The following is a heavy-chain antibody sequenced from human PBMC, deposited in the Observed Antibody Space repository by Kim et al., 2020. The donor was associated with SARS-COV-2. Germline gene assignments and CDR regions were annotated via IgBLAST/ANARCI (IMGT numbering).Heavy chain of an antibody. CDR1: GYTFTSYY. CDR2: INPSGGST. CDR3: ARDMVRGVIINPPGDP. V-gene: IGHV1-46*01. J-gene: IGHJ5*02. Sequence: ASVKVSCKASGYTFTSYYMHWVRQAPGQGLEWMGLINPSGGSTSYAQKFQGRVTMTRDTSTSTVYMELSSLRSEDTAVYYCARDMVRGVIINPPGDPWGQGTLVTVSS. D-gene: IGHD3-10*01.